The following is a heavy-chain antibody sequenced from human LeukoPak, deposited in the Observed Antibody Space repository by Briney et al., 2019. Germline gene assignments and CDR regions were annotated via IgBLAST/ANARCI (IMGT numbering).Heavy chain of an antibody. D-gene: IGHD6-19*01. V-gene: IGHV3-30-3*01. CDR2: ISYDGSNK. Sequence: QTGGSLRLSCAASGFTFSSYAMHWVRQAPGKGLEWVAVISYDGSNKYCADSVKGRFTISRDNSKNTLYLQMNSLRAEDTAVYYCARDSEGQWLVLGVMDYWGQGTLVTVSS. CDR3: ARDSEGQWLVLGVMDY. CDR1: GFTFSSYA. J-gene: IGHJ4*02.